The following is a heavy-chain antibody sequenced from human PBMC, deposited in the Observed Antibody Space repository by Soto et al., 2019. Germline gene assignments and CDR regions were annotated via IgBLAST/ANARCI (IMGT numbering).Heavy chain of an antibody. D-gene: IGHD3-16*02. CDR1: GFSLSTSGVG. CDR2: IYWDDDK. V-gene: IGHV2-5*02. J-gene: IGHJ4*02. Sequence: QITLKESGPTLVKPTQTLTLTCTFSGFSLSTSGVGVGWIRQPPGKALEWLALIYWDDDKRYSPSLKSRLTNTKDTSKNQGVLTMTNRDPVDTASYYCGHTSSRGDSGELSLYPKRFDYWGQGTLVTVSS. CDR3: GHTSSRGDSGELSLYPKRFDY.